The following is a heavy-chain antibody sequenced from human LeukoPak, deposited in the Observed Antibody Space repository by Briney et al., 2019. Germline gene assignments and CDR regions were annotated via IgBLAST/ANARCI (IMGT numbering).Heavy chain of an antibody. Sequence: SETLSLICTVSGGSISSYYWSWIRQPPGKGLEWIGYIYYSGSTNYNPSLKSRVTISVDTSKNQFSLKLSSVTAADTAVYYCARSAEAAADYNWFDPWGQGTLVTVSS. J-gene: IGHJ5*02. CDR3: ARSAEAAADYNWFDP. CDR2: IYYSGST. V-gene: IGHV4-59*01. CDR1: GGSISSYY. D-gene: IGHD6-13*01.